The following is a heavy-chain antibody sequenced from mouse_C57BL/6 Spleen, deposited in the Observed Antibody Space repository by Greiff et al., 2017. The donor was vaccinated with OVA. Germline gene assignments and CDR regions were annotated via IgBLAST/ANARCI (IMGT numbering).Heavy chain of an antibody. CDR3: ARFITTVQDYFDY. D-gene: IGHD1-1*01. V-gene: IGHV1-81*01. J-gene: IGHJ2*01. CDR2: IYPRSGNT. CDR1: GYTFTSYG. Sequence: VKLMESGAELARPGASVKLSCKASGYTFTSYGISWVKQRTGQGLEWIGEIYPRSGNTYYNEKFKGKATLTADKSSSTAYMELRSLTSEDSAVYFCARFITTVQDYFDYWGQGTTLTVSS.